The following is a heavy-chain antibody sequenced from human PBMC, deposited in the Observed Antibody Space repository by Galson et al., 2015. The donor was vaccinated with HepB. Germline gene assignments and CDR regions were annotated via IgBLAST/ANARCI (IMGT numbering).Heavy chain of an antibody. CDR1: GFTFSSYA. CDR3: ARVSGYDPYDY. V-gene: IGHV3-48*01. CDR2: ISSSSSTI. Sequence: SLRLSCAASGFTFSSYAMSWVRQAPGKGLEWVSYISSSSSTIYYADSVKGRFTISRDNAKNSLYLQMNSLRAEDTAVYYCARVSGYDPYDYWGQGTLVTVSS. J-gene: IGHJ4*02. D-gene: IGHD5-12*01.